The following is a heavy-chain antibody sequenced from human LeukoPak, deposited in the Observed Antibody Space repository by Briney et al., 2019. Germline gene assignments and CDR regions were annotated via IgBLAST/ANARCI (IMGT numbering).Heavy chain of an antibody. CDR2: TYPDDSDT. V-gene: IGHV5-51*01. Sequence: GESLKISGKGSGYSFSSYWIGWGRQMPGKGLEWMGITYPDDSDTRYSPSFQGQVTISADRSISNAYLQWSSLKASDTAMYYCARHRKDIGFDSWGQGTLVTVSS. CDR1: GYSFSSYW. D-gene: IGHD2-15*01. CDR3: ARHRKDIGFDS. J-gene: IGHJ4*02.